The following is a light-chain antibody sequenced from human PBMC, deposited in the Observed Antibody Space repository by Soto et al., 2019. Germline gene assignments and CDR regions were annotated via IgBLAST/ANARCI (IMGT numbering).Light chain of an antibody. CDR2: GAS. CDR1: QSISSSY. V-gene: IGKV3-20*01. J-gene: IGKJ2*01. Sequence: EIVLTQSPGTLSLSPGERATLSCRASQSISSSYLTWYLQKPGQSPSLLIYGASSRATGIPDRFSGSGSGTDFTLTISRLEPEDFAVYYCQHHCTSPMYTFGQGTKLEIK. CDR3: QHHCTSPMYT.